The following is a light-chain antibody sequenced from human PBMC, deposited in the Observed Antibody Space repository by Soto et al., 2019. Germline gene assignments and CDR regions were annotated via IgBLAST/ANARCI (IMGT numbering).Light chain of an antibody. Sequence: QSVLTQPPSMSGAPGQRVTISCTGSSSNIGAGYDVHWYQHLPGTAPKLLIYGNTNRPSGVPDRFSGSKSGTSASLAITGLQAEDEADYYCQSHDSSLNSWVFVGGTKVTVL. J-gene: IGLJ3*02. CDR3: QSHDSSLNSWV. CDR2: GNT. CDR1: SSNIGAGYD. V-gene: IGLV1-40*01.